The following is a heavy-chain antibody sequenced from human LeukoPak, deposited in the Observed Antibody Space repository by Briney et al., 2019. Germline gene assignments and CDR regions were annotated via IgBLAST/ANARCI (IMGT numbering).Heavy chain of an antibody. CDR3: ARVGGIAAAGGVYYFDY. Sequence: GASVKVSCKASGYTFTGYYMHWVRQAPGQGLEWMGWINPNSGGTNYAQKFQGRVTMTRDTSISTAYMELSRLRSDDTAVYYCARVGGIAAAGGVYYFDYWGQGTLVTVSS. CDR1: GYTFTGYY. J-gene: IGHJ4*02. CDR2: INPNSGGT. V-gene: IGHV1-2*02. D-gene: IGHD6-13*01.